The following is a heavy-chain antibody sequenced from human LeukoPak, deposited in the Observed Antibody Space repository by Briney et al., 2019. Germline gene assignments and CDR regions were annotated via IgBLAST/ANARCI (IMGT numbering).Heavy chain of an antibody. Sequence: QTGGSLRLSCAASGFTFSNSAMSWVRQAPGKGLEWVSGISGSGDSTYYADSVKGRFTISRDNSKDTLYLQMNSLRAEDTAVYYCAKGGVLTYYYDSSGYYYFDYWGQGTLVTVSS. J-gene: IGHJ4*02. V-gene: IGHV3-23*01. D-gene: IGHD3-22*01. CDR2: ISGSGDST. CDR3: AKGGVLTYYYDSSGYYYFDY. CDR1: GFTFSNSA.